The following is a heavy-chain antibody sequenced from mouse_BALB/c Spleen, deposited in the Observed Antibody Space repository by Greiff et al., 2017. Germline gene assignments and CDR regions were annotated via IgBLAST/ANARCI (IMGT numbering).Heavy chain of an antibody. J-gene: IGHJ3*01. Sequence: EVKLVESGGGLVQPGGSLKLSCAASGFTFSSYRMSWVRQTPDKRLELVATINSNGGSTYYPDSVKGRFTISRDNAKNTLYLQMSSLKSEDTAMYYCARDYPHPFAYWGQGTLVTVSA. D-gene: IGHD6-1*01. CDR2: INSNGGST. CDR3: ARDYPHPFAY. CDR1: GFTFSSYR. V-gene: IGHV5-6-3*01.